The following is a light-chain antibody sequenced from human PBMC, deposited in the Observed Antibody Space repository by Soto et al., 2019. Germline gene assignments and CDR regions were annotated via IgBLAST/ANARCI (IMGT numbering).Light chain of an antibody. V-gene: IGKV3-15*01. CDR3: QQFNNWPLT. Sequence: EIVMTQSPATLSVSPGEGATLSCRASQSISSNYLAWYQHKPGQAPRLLIYDASTRATGVPARFSGSGSGAEFTLTISSLQSEDFAVYYCQQFNNWPLTFGGGTKVDIK. CDR2: DAS. CDR1: QSISSNY. J-gene: IGKJ4*01.